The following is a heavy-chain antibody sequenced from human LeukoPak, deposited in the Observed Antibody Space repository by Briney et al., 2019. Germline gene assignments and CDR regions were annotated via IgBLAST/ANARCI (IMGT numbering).Heavy chain of an antibody. V-gene: IGHV3-23*01. CDR3: VSSLVRYYYYGMDV. CDR1: GFTFSSYA. J-gene: IGHJ6*02. CDR2: ISGSGGST. Sequence: GGSLRLSCAASGFTFSSYAMSWVRQAPGKGLEWVSAISGSGGSTYYADSVKGRFTISRDNSKNTLYLQMNSLRAEDTAVYYCVSSLVRYYYYGMDVWGQGTTVTVSS. D-gene: IGHD2-2*01.